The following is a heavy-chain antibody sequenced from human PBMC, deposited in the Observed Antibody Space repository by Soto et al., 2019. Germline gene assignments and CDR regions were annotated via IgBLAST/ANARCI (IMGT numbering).Heavy chain of an antibody. CDR2: IYQSGST. J-gene: IGHJ4*02. CDR1: GGAISSSKW. D-gene: IGHD6-13*01. CDR3: ARASATIAAAAIFDY. V-gene: IGHV4-4*02. Sequence: QVQLQESGPGLVKPSGTLSLTCAVSGGAISSSKWWSWVRQPPGKGLEWIGEIYQSGSTNYNPSLESRVRMSVXKSXXXXXLKXXSXXXXDXXXYYCARASATIAAAAIFDYWGQGTLVTVSS.